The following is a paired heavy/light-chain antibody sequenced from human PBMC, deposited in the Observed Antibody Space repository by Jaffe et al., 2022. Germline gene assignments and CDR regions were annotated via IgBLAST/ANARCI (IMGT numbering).Heavy chain of an antibody. J-gene: IGHJ5*02. V-gene: IGHV2-5*01. Sequence: QITLKESGPTLVKPTQTLTLTCTFSGFSLSTSGVGVGWIRQPPGKALEWLALIYWNDDKRYSPSLKSRLTITKDTSKNQVVLTMTNMDPVDTATYYCAHRREDDLWGKHRITIFGVVIPTKNWFDPWGQGTLVTVSS. D-gene: IGHD3-3*01. CDR2: IYWNDDK. CDR1: GFSLSTSGVG. CDR3: AHRREDDLWGKHRITIFGVVIPTKNWFDP.
Light chain of an antibody. Sequence: EIVLTQSPATLSLSPGERATLSCRASQSVSSYLAWYQQKPGQAPRLLIYDASNRATGIPARFSGSGSGTDFTLTISSLEPEDFAVYYCQQRSNWLLTFGGGTKVEIK. J-gene: IGKJ4*01. CDR2: DAS. CDR3: QQRSNWLLT. V-gene: IGKV3-11*01. CDR1: QSVSSY.